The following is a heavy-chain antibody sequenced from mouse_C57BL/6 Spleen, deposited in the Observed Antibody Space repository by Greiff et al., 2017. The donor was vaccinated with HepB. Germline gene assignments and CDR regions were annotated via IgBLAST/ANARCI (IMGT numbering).Heavy chain of an antibody. CDR3: AIWYYYGSSCGY. CDR2: IYPGDGDT. V-gene: IGHV1-82*01. CDR1: GYAFSSSW. D-gene: IGHD1-1*01. Sequence: VQLQQSGPELVKPGASVKISCKASGYAFSSSWMNWVKQRPGKGLEWIGRIYPGDGDTNYNGKFKGKATLTADKSSSTAYMQLSSLTSEDSAVYFCAIWYYYGSSCGYWWQGTTHTVS. J-gene: IGHJ2*01.